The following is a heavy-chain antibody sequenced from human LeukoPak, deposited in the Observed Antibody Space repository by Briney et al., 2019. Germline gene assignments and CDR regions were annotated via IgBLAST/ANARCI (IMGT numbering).Heavy chain of an antibody. J-gene: IGHJ4*02. D-gene: IGHD7-27*01. V-gene: IGHV3-48*01. CDR2: ISSSSSTI. CDR1: GFTFSSYS. CDR3: ARDLGIIDY. Sequence: GGSLRLSFAASGFTFSSYSMNWVRQAPGKGLEWVSYISSSSSTIYYADSVKGRFTISRENAKNSLYLQMNSLRAEDTAVYYCARDLGIIDYWGQGTLVTVSS.